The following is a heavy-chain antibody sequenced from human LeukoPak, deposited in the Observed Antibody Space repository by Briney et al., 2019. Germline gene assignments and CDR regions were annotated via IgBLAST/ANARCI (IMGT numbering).Heavy chain of an antibody. J-gene: IGHJ4*02. CDR2: ISGSGGST. CDR3: AKGVRRSSDYSSPVDY. V-gene: IGHV3-23*01. D-gene: IGHD3-22*01. Sequence: GGSLRLSCAASGFMFTTYAMSWVRQAPGKGLEWVSAISGSGGSTYYAGSVKGRFTISRDNSRNTLYLQMNSLRAGDTAVYYCAKGVRRSSDYSSPVDYWGQGTLVTVSS. CDR1: GFMFTTYA.